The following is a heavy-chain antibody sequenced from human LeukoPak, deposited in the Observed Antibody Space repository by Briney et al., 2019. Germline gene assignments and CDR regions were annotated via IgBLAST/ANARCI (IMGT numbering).Heavy chain of an antibody. D-gene: IGHD1-26*01. CDR3: ARADEASGSHTWFDY. Sequence: ASVKVSCKASGYTFTGYYMHWVRQAPGQGLEWMGWINPNSGGTNYAQKFQGRVTMNRDTSISTAYMELSRLRSDDTAVYYCARADEASGSHTWFDYWGQGTLVTVSS. V-gene: IGHV1-2*02. CDR2: INPNSGGT. J-gene: IGHJ4*02. CDR1: GYTFTGYY.